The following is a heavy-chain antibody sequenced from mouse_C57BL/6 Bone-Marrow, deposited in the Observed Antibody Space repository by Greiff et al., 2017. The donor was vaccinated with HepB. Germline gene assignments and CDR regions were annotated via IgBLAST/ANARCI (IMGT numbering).Heavy chain of an antibody. CDR2: IDPEDGDT. Sequence: VQLQQSGAELVRPGASVKLSCTASGFNINDYYMHWVKQRPEQGLEWIGRIDPEDGDTEYAPKFQGKATMTADTSSNTAYLQLSSLTSEDSAVYYCSAFLYCGSSPPSWFAYWGQGTLVTVSA. V-gene: IGHV14-1*01. D-gene: IGHD1-1*01. CDR1: GFNINDYY. J-gene: IGHJ3*01. CDR3: SAFLYCGSSPPSWFAY.